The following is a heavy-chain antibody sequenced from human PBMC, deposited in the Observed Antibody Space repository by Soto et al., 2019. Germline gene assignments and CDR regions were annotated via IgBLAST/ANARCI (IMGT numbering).Heavy chain of an antibody. Sequence: SETLSLTCTVSGGSISSYYWSWIRQPPGKGLEWIGYIHYSGSTDYNPFLKSRLTISLDTSKNHFSLKLSSVTAADTAVYHCAGGGYYYGVDVWGQGTTVTVSS. V-gene: IGHV4-59*08. J-gene: IGHJ6*02. CDR3: AGGGYYYGVDV. CDR1: GGSISSYY. D-gene: IGHD3-10*01. CDR2: IHYSGST.